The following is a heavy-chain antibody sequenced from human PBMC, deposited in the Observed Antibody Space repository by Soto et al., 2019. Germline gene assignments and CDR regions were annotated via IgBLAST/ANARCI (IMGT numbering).Heavy chain of an antibody. CDR1: GYTFTSYY. CDR3: ARVVAVAGDNWFDP. J-gene: IGHJ5*02. Sequence: ASVKVSCKASGYTFTSYYMHWVRQAPGQGLEWMGWINANNGNTNYAQKLQGRVTMTTDTSTSTAYMELRSLRSDDTAVYYCARVVAVAGDNWFDPWGQGTLVTVSS. V-gene: IGHV1-18*04. CDR2: INANNGNT. D-gene: IGHD6-19*01.